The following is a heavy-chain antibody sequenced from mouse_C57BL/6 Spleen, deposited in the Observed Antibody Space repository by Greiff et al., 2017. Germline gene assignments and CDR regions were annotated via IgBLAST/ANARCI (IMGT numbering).Heavy chain of an antibody. Sequence: DVKLQESGGGLVQPGESLKLSCESNEYEFPSHDMSWVRKTPEKRLELVAAINSDGGSTYYPDTMERRFIISRDNTKKTLYLQMSSLRSEDTALYYCARHAPQLGCYFDYWGQGTTLTVSS. CDR3: ARHAPQLGCYFDY. CDR2: INSDGGST. J-gene: IGHJ2*01. V-gene: IGHV5-2*01. D-gene: IGHD4-1*02. CDR1: EYEFPSHD.